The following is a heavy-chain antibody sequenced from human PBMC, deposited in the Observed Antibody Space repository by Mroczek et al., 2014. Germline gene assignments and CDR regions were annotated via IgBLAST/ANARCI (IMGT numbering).Heavy chain of an antibody. V-gene: IGHV4-34*01. D-gene: IGHD2-2*01. CDR2: SIIVEST. CDR1: VGPSVVTT. Sequence: VQLQAWGAGLLKPSETPVPHLRCLVVGPSVVTTGAGSASPQGRGWSGLGKSIIVESTNYNPSLKSRVTISVDTSKNQFSLKLSSVTAADTAVYYCASNDIVVVPAATRSQSFNYYYYMDVWGKGTTVTVSS. CDR3: ASNDIVVVPAATRSQSFNYYYYMDV. J-gene: IGHJ6*03.